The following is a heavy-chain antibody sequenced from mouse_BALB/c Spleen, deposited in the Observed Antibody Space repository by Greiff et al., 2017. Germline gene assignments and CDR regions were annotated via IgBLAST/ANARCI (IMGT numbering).Heavy chain of an antibody. CDR2: ISYSGST. CDR3: ARSAHGNYVYFDY. J-gene: IGHJ2*01. CDR1: GDSITSGY. Sequence: EVQRVESGPSLVKPSQTLSLTCSVTGDSITSGYWNWIRKFPGNKLEYMGYISYSGSTYYNPSLKSRISITRDTSKNQYYLQLNSVTTEDTATYYCARSAHGNYVYFDYWGQGTTLTVSS. V-gene: IGHV3-8*02. D-gene: IGHD2-1*01.